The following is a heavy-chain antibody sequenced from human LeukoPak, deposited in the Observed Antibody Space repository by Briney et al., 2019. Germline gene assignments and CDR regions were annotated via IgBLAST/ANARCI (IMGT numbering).Heavy chain of an antibody. CDR2: ISAYNGNT. V-gene: IGHV1-18*01. Sequence: ASVKVPCKASGYTFTSYGISWVRQAPGQGLEWMGWISAYNGNTNYAQKLQGRVTMATDTSTSTAYMELRSLRSDDTAVYYCARDIVVVPAAQSGPRVYYYYYGMDVWGQGTTVTVSS. CDR1: GYTFTSYG. J-gene: IGHJ6*02. D-gene: IGHD2-2*01. CDR3: ARDIVVVPAAQSGPRVYYYYYGMDV.